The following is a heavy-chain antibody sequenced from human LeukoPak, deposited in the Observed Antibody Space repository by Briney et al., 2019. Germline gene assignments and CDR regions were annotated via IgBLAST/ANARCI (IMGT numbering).Heavy chain of an antibody. CDR2: IYHSGST. D-gene: IGHD4-17*01. J-gene: IGHJ5*02. V-gene: IGHV4-38-2*02. CDR1: GYSISSGYY. Sequence: SETLSLTCTVSGYSISSGYYWGWIRQPPGKGLEWIGSIYHSGSTYYNPSLKSRVTISVDTSKNQFSLKLSSVTAADTAVYYCARAVSTVTTFDPWGQGTLVTVSS. CDR3: ARAVSTVTTFDP.